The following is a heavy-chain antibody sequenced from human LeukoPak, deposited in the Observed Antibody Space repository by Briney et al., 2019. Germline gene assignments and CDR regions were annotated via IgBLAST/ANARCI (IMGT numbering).Heavy chain of an antibody. CDR3: ATGRAYSSVDY. V-gene: IGHV4-4*07. J-gene: IGHJ4*02. D-gene: IGHD6-19*01. CDR1: GGSISGYY. CDR2: IYSSGST. Sequence: PSETLSLTCTVSGGSISGYYWSWVRQPAGKGLEWIGRIYSSGSTNYNSSLNSRVTMSVDTSKNQFSLKLSSVTAADTAVYYCATGRAYSSVDYWGQGTLVTVSS.